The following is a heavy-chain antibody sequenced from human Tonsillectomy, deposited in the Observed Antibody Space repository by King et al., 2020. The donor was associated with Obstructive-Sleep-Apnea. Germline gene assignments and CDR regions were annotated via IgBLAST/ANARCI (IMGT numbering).Heavy chain of an antibody. Sequence: VQLVESGGGLVQPGGSLRLSCATSRFIFSSYAMSWVRQAPGEGLEWVSLISGSGDSTNYADSVKGRFTISRDNSKNTLYLQMNSMRAEDTAVYYCAKYQRAEFYYSGMDVWGQGTTVSVSS. CDR2: ISGSGDST. CDR1: RFIFSSYA. V-gene: IGHV3-23*04. CDR3: AKYQRAEFYYSGMDV. D-gene: IGHD2-2*01. J-gene: IGHJ6*02.